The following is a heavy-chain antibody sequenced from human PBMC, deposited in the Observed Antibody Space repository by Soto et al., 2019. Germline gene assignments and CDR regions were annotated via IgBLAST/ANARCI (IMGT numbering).Heavy chain of an antibody. D-gene: IGHD6-19*01. CDR2: IWVDGSGK. CDR3: ARDGGSAWDDTIDH. V-gene: IGHV3-33*01. Sequence: QVQLEESGGGVVQPERSLRLSCAASGFTFSRHGMHWVRQAPGKGLEWVAVIWVDGSGKLYADSVKGRFIISRDNSKNTLYRQMNSLRAEDTAVYYCARDGGSAWDDTIDHWGQGTLVTVAS. J-gene: IGHJ4*02. CDR1: GFTFSRHG.